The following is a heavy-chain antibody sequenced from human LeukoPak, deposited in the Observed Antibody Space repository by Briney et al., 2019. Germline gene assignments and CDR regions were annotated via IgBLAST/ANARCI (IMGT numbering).Heavy chain of an antibody. D-gene: IGHD3-10*01. CDR3: ARVGLLWFGELSGAFDI. CDR1: GGSISSYY. Sequence: SETLSLTCTVSGGSISSYYWSWIRQPPGKGLEWIGYIYYSGSTNYNPSLKSRVTISVDTSKNQFSLKLSSVTAADTAVYYCARVGLLWFGELSGAFDIWGQGTMVTVPS. CDR2: IYYSGST. V-gene: IGHV4-59*01. J-gene: IGHJ3*02.